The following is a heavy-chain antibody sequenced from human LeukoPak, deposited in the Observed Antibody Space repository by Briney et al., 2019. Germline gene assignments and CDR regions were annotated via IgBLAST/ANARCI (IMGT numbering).Heavy chain of an antibody. CDR2: IYHSGST. CDR3: ATDLREGVFHRTTFDY. CDR1: GYSISSGYY. J-gene: IGHJ4*02. D-gene: IGHD1-1*01. V-gene: IGHV4-38-2*02. Sequence: SSETLSLTCTVSGYSISSGYYWGWIRQPPGKGPEWIGSIYHSGSTYYNPSLKSRVTISVDTSKNQFSLKLSSVTAADTAVYYCATDLREGVFHRTTFDYWGRGTLVTVSS.